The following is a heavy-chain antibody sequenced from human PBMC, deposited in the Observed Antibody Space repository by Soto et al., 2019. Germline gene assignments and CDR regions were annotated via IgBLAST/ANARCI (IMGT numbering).Heavy chain of an antibody. CDR1: GGSFSGYY. CDR2: INHSGST. D-gene: IGHD2-2*01. J-gene: IGHJ6*03. CDR3: ARGYCSSTSCYRGYYYMDV. V-gene: IGHV4-34*01. Sequence: SETLSLTCSVYGGSFSGYYWSWIRQPPGKVLEWIGEINHSGSTNYNPSLKRRVTISVDTSKNQFSLKLSSVTAADTAVYYCARGYCSSTSCYRGYYYMDVWGTGNTVTVSS.